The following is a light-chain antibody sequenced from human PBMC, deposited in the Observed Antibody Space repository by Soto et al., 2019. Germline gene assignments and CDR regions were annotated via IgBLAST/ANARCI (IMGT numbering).Light chain of an antibody. J-gene: IGKJ1*01. Sequence: EIVLTQSPATLSLSPGERATLSCRASQSVSSYLAWYQQKPGQAPRLLIYDASNRTTGIPARVNGSGSGTSVTRSIGGLEPEDFGVYYGEQGGNWPLTFGPGTKVEIK. CDR2: DAS. CDR1: QSVSSY. V-gene: IGKV3-11*01. CDR3: EQGGNWPLT.